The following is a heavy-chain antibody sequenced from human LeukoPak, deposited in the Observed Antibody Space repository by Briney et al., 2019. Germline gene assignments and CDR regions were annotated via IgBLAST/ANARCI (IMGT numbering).Heavy chain of an antibody. CDR2: ISGSGGSI. V-gene: IGHV3-23*01. CDR1: GFTFSSYA. D-gene: IGHD3-22*01. Sequence: GGSLRLSCAASGFTFSSYAMTWVRQAPGKGLEWVSAISGSGGSIYYADSVKGRFTISRDNSKNTLYLQMNSLRAEDTAVYYCTKAPLEVVITVWFAPWGQGTLVTVSS. J-gene: IGHJ5*02. CDR3: TKAPLEVVITVWFAP.